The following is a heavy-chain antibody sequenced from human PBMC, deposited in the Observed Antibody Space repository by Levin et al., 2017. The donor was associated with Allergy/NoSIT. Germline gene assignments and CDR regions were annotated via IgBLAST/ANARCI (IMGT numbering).Heavy chain of an antibody. Sequence: GESLKISCAASGFTFSSYAMTWVRQAPGKGLEWVSAISGSGGSTYYADSVKGRFTISRNNSKNTLYLQMNSLRAEDTAVYYCAKAGGSGNFGSYYFDYWGQGTLVTVSS. CDR2: ISGSGGST. V-gene: IGHV3-23*01. CDR1: GFTFSSYA. CDR3: AKAGGSGNFGSYYFDY. J-gene: IGHJ4*02. D-gene: IGHD3-10*01.